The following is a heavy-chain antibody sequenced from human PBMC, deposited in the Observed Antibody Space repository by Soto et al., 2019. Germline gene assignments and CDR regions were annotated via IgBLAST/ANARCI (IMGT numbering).Heavy chain of an antibody. J-gene: IGHJ2*01. Sequence: QVQLQQWGAGLLKPSETLSLTCAVYGGSFSGYYWSWIRQPPGKGLEWIGEINHSGSTNYNPSLKSRLTISVDTSKNQFSLKLSSVTAADTAIYYCARGHKTYGGNWYFDLWGRGPLVTVSS. V-gene: IGHV4-34*01. CDR2: INHSGST. D-gene: IGHD2-15*01. CDR3: ARGHKTYGGNWYFDL. CDR1: GGSFSGYY.